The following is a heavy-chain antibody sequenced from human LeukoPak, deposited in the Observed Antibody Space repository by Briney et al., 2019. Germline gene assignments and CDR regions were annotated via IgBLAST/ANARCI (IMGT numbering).Heavy chain of an antibody. D-gene: IGHD6-13*01. CDR2: IYYSGST. J-gene: IGHJ4*02. V-gene: IGHV4-30-4*08. CDR3: AREPTGYSSSWYDY. Sequence: SETLSLTCTVSGGSISSGDYYGSWIRQPPGKGLEWIGYIYYSGSTYYNPSLKSRVAISVDTSKNQFSLKLSSVTAADTAVYYWAREPTGYSSSWYDYWGQGPLVTVSS. CDR1: GGSISSGDYY.